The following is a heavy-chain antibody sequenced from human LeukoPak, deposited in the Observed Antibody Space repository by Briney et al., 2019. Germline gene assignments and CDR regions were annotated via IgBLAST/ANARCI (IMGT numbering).Heavy chain of an antibody. CDR1: GGSINSYY. CDR2: IYYSGST. J-gene: IGHJ2*01. V-gene: IGHV4-59*08. CDR3: ARRFDL. Sequence: PSETLSLTCTVSGGSINSYYWSWIRQPPGKGLEWIGDIYYSGSTNYNPSLKSRVTISIDTSKNHFSLKLSSVTAADTAVYYCARRFDLWGRGTLVTVSS.